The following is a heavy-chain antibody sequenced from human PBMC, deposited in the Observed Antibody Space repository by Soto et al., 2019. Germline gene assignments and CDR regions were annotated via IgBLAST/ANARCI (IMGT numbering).Heavy chain of an antibody. J-gene: IGHJ4*02. V-gene: IGHV3-53*01. CDR1: GFSVSDKY. CDR3: AKSPGMYYYDSSGYYHYDY. D-gene: IGHD3-22*01. CDR2: LYSGDTT. Sequence: GGSLRLSCAASGFSVSDKYMSWVRQAPGKGLEWVSVLYSGDTTYYADSVKGRFIISRDDSKNTLHLQMNSLRGDDTAVYYCAKSPGMYYYDSSGYYHYDYWGQGTRVTVSS.